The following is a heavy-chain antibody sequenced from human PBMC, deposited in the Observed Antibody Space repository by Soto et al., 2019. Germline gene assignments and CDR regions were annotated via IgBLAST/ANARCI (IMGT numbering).Heavy chain of an antibody. CDR1: GFTFSSYA. CDR2: ISGSGGST. J-gene: IGHJ4*02. V-gene: IGHV3-23*01. D-gene: IGHD3-22*01. CDR3: AKEGGLIVEVRLKY. Sequence: SLRLSSAASGFTFSSYAMSWVRQAPGKGLEWVSAISGSGGSTYYADSVKGRFTISRDNSKNTLYLQMNSLRAEDTAVYYCAKEGGLIVEVRLKYWGQGTLVIFSS.